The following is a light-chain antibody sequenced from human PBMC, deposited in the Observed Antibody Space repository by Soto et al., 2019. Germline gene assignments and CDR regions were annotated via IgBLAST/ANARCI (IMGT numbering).Light chain of an antibody. CDR3: QSYDSSLV. CDR1: SNDIGAYKY. Sequence: QSALTQPASVSGSPGQSITISCTGSSNDIGAYKYVSWYQQYPGKAPKLLIFGNINRPSGVPDRFSGSKSGTSASLTITGLQAEDEAEYYCQSYDSSLVFGGGTKLTVL. CDR2: GNI. J-gene: IGLJ2*01. V-gene: IGLV2-14*01.